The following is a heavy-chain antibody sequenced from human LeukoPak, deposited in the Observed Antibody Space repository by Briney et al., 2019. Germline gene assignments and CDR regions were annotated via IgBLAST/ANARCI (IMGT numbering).Heavy chain of an antibody. Sequence: GRSLRLSCAASGFTFSNYGMHWVRQAPGKGLEWVAVIWFDGSNKYYADSVKGRFTISRDSSKSTLYLQLNSLRAEDTAVYYCARGGGDDAFDIWGQGTMVTVSS. V-gene: IGHV3-33*01. CDR3: ARGGGDDAFDI. J-gene: IGHJ3*02. D-gene: IGHD3-10*01. CDR1: GFTFSNYG. CDR2: IWFDGSNK.